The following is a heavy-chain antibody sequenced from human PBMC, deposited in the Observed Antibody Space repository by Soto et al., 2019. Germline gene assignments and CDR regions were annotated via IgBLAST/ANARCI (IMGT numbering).Heavy chain of an antibody. V-gene: IGHV3-11*01. Sequence: GGSLRLSCAASGFTFSDYYMSWIRQAPGKGLEWVSYISSSGSTIYYADSVKGRFTISRDNAKNSLYLQMNSLRAEDTAVYYSARDGDIVLVPAWGYGMDVWGQGTTVTVSS. CDR2: ISSSGSTI. CDR1: GFTFSDYY. D-gene: IGHD2-2*01. CDR3: ARDGDIVLVPAWGYGMDV. J-gene: IGHJ6*02.